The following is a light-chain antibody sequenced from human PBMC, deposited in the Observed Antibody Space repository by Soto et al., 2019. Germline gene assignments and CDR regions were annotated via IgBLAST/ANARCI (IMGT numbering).Light chain of an antibody. CDR3: AAWDDSLNGGV. J-gene: IGLJ3*02. V-gene: IGLV1-44*01. Sequence: QSVLTQPPSASGTPGQRATISCSGSSSNIGSNTVNWYQQLPGTAPKVLIYSNNQRPSGVPDRFSGSKSGTSASLAISGLQSEDEADYYCAAWDDSLNGGVFGGGTKLTVL. CDR2: SNN. CDR1: SSNIGSNT.